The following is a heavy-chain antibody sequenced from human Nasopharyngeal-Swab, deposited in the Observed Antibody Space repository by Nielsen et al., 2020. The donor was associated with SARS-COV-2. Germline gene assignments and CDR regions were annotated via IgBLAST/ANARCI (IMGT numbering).Heavy chain of an antibody. CDR3: ARGAVAGRNAFDI. CDR2: ISYDGTIQ. D-gene: IGHD6-19*01. J-gene: IGHJ3*02. Sequence: MHWVRQAPGKGLQWMAFISYDGTIQYYADSVKGRFTISRDNLKNTLYLQMNSLRPEDTAVHYCARGAVAGRNAFDIWGQGTMVTVSS. V-gene: IGHV3-30-3*01.